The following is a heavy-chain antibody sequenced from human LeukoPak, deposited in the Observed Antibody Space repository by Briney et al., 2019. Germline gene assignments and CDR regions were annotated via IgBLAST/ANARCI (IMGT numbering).Heavy chain of an antibody. D-gene: IGHD3-22*01. CDR2: INAGNGNT. CDR1: GYTFTSYA. CDR3: ARDFSGYYYYFDY. Sequence: VSVKVSCKASGYTFTSYAMHWVRQAPGQRLEWMGWINAGNGNTKYSQKFQGRVTITRDTSASTAYMELSSLRSEDTAVYYCARDFSGYYYYFDYWGQGTLVTVSS. J-gene: IGHJ4*02. V-gene: IGHV1-3*01.